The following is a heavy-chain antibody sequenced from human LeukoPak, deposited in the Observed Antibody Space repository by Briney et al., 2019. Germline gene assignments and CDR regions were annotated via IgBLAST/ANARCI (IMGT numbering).Heavy chain of an antibody. CDR3: ARVSSGSYYSDY. CDR1: GFTVSSNY. V-gene: IGHV3-66*02. Sequence: GGSLRLSCAASGFTVSSNYMSWVRQAPGKGLEWVSVIYSGGSTYYADSVKGRFTISRDNSKNTLYLQMNSLRAEDTAVYYCARVSSGSYYSDYWGQGTLVTVSS. D-gene: IGHD3-10*01. J-gene: IGHJ4*02. CDR2: IYSGGST.